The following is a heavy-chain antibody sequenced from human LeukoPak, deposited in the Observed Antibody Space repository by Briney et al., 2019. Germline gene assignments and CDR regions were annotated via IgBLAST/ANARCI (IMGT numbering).Heavy chain of an antibody. Sequence: GASVKASCKASGYTFTSYGISWVRQAPGQGLEWMGWISAYNGNTNYAQKLQGRVTMTTDTSTSTAYMELRSLRSGDTAVYYCARNRSRGKAFDYWGQGTLVTVSS. CDR2: ISAYNGNT. V-gene: IGHV1-18*01. CDR3: ARNRSRGKAFDY. J-gene: IGHJ4*02. D-gene: IGHD1-14*01. CDR1: GYTFTSYG.